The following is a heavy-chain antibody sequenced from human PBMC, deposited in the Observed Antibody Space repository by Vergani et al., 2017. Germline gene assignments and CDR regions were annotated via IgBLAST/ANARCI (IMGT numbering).Heavy chain of an antibody. J-gene: IGHJ5*02. Sequence: QLQLQESGPGLVKPSATLSLTCSVSGASIRSSNYYWGWIRQPPGKGLEWIASIYYSGSTYYNTSLKSRFTISVDTSKTQFSLKLNSLTAADTAVYFCARHSTVACLVILGWFDPWGQGILVTVSS. CDR2: IYYSGST. CDR3: ARHSTVACLVILGWFDP. V-gene: IGHV4-39*01. D-gene: IGHD6-19*01. CDR1: GASIRSSNYY.